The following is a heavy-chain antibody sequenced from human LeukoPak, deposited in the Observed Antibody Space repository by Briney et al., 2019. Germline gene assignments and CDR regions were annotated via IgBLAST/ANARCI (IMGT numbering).Heavy chain of an antibody. CDR1: GGTFSSYA. V-gene: IGHV1-69*05. Sequence: SVKVSRKASGGTFSSYAISWVRQAPGQGLEWMGRIIPIFGTANYAQKFQGRVTITTDESTSTAYMELSSLRSEDTAVYYCARGDIVATSYMDVRGKGTTVTVSS. J-gene: IGHJ6*03. CDR2: IIPIFGTA. CDR3: ARGDIVATSYMDV. D-gene: IGHD5-12*01.